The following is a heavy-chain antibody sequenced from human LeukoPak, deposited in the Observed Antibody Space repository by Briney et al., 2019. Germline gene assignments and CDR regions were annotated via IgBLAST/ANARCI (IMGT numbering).Heavy chain of an antibody. CDR3: ARVAGVRTYQLLWFPFDP. CDR1: GFTFSSYW. CDR2: INSDGSST. J-gene: IGHJ5*02. Sequence: GGPLRLSCAASGFTFSSYWMHWVRQAPGKGLVWVSRINSDGSSTSYADSVKGRFTISRDNAKNTLYLQMNSLRAEDTAVYYCARVAGVRTYQLLWFPFDPWGQGTLVTVSS. D-gene: IGHD2-2*01. V-gene: IGHV3-74*01.